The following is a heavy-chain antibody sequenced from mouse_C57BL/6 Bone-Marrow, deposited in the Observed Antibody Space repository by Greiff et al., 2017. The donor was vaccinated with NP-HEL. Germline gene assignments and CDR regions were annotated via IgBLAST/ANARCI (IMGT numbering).Heavy chain of an antibody. CDR1: GYSFTSYY. CDR2: IYPGSGNT. V-gene: IGHV1-66*01. D-gene: IGHD2-2*01. Sequence: QVQLQQSGPELVKPGASVKISCKASGYSFTSYYIHWVKQRPGQGLEWIGWIYPGSGNTKYNEKFKGKATLTADTSSSTAYMQLSSLTSEDSAVYYCARRMGLRRRRWYFEVWGTGTTVTVSS. J-gene: IGHJ1*03. CDR3: ARRMGLRRRRWYFEV.